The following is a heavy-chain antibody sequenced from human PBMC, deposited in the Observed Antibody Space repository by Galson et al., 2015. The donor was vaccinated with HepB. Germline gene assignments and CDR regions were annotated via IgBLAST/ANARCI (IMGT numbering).Heavy chain of an antibody. Sequence: TLSLTCTVSGGSISSYYWSWIRQPAGKGLEWIGRIYTSGSTNYNPSLKSRVTMSVDTSKNQFSLKLSSVTAADTAVYYCARAGVQLERRPGGWFDPWAREPWSPSPQ. J-gene: IGHJ5*02. D-gene: IGHD1-1*01. CDR2: IYTSGST. CDR3: ARAGVQLERRPGGWFDP. V-gene: IGHV4-4*07. CDR1: GGSISSYY.